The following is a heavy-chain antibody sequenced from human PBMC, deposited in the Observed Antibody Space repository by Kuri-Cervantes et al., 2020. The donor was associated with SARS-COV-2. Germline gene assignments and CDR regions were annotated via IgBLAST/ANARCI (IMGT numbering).Heavy chain of an antibody. CDR1: RFTFSSYA. V-gene: IGHV3-23*01. Sequence: GGSLRLSCAAYRFTFSSYAMHWVSQAPGKWLEWVSGISGSVGSTYYADSVKGRFTISRVNSKNTLYLQMNTLRADDTAVYYCERVGGCSTSCRGAFDIWGQGTMVTVSS. CDR3: ERVGGCSTSCRGAFDI. D-gene: IGHD2-2*01. CDR2: ISGSVGST. J-gene: IGHJ3*02.